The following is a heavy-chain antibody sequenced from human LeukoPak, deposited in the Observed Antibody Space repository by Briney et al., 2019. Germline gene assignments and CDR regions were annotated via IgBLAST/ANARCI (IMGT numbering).Heavy chain of an antibody. CDR2: IYTSGST. J-gene: IGHJ3*02. CDR1: GGSISSYY. D-gene: IGHD3-3*01. V-gene: IGHV4-4*07. Sequence: PSETLSLTCTVSGGSISSYYWSWIRQPAGKGLEWIGRIYTSGSTNYNPSLKSRVTMSVDTSKNQFSLKLSSVTAADTAVYYCASEADFWSGSLGAFDIWGQGTMVTVSS. CDR3: ASEADFWSGSLGAFDI.